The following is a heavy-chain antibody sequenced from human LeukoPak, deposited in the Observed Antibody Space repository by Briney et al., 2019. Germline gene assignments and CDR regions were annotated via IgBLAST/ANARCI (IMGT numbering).Heavy chain of an antibody. D-gene: IGHD4-17*01. V-gene: IGHV3-23*01. CDR3: AKDIDYGDFFDY. Sequence: GGSLRLSCAASGFTLSSHWMTWVRQAPGKGLEWVSAISGSGGSTYYADSVKGRFTISRDNSKNTLYLQMNSLRAEDTAVYYCAKDIDYGDFFDYWGQGTLVTVSS. J-gene: IGHJ4*02. CDR1: GFTLSSHW. CDR2: ISGSGGST.